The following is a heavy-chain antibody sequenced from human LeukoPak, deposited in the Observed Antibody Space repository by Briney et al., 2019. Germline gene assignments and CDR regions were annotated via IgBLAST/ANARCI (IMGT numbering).Heavy chain of an antibody. J-gene: IGHJ4*02. CDR2: ITSGRTYI. V-gene: IGHV3-21*01. CDR3: ARGERSAAGDY. D-gene: IGHD6-13*01. Sequence: PGGSLRLSCAASGFTFSKAWMSWVRQAPGKGLEWVSLITSGRTYIYYADSVKGRFTISRDNAKNSLYLQMNALRAEDTAVYYCARGERSAAGDYWGQGTLVTVSS. CDR1: GFTFSKAW.